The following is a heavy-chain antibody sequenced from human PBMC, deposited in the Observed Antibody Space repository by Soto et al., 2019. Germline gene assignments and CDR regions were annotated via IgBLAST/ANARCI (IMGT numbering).Heavy chain of an antibody. V-gene: IGHV3-64D*06. CDR1: GFTFSEYS. J-gene: IGHJ5*02. CDR2: ISSDGDIT. D-gene: IGHD3-9*01. Sequence: GGSLRLSCSASGFTFSEYSMHWVRQAPGTGLQYVSTISSDGDITYYADSVKGRFTISKDNSKNTLYLQMNSLRPEDTAVYYCVKVSTFYDILTGYYSTNFFDPWGQGTLVTVSS. CDR3: VKVSTFYDILTGYYSTNFFDP.